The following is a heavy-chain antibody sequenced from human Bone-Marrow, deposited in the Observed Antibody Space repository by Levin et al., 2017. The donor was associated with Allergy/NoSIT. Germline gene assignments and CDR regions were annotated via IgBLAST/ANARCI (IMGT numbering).Heavy chain of an antibody. CDR1: GASINSGGYY. D-gene: IGHD1-26*01. CDR2: IFYSGTT. J-gene: IGHJ6*02. CDR3: ARQVGLCGLDV. Sequence: SQTLSLTCTVSGASINSGGYYWSWIRQLPGKGLEWIGYIFYSGTTYYNPSLKSRVTISVATSKKQFSLTLRSVTAADTAMYYCARQVGLCGLDVWGRGTTVTVSS. V-gene: IGHV4-31*03.